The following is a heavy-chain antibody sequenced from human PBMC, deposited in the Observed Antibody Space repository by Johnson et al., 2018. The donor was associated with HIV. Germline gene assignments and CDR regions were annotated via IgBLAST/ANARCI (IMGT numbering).Heavy chain of an antibody. CDR1: GFTFSNYG. J-gene: IGHJ3*02. CDR3: ARGWDWGSLGAFDI. V-gene: IGHV3-30*19. Sequence: QVQVVESGGGVVQPGRSLRLSCAASGFTFSNYGMHWVRQAPGKGLEWVAVISYDGSNEYFADSVKGRFTISRDNFKNTLYLQMGSLRAEDTAVYYCARGWDWGSLGAFDIWGQGTMVTVSS. CDR2: ISYDGSNE. D-gene: IGHD7-27*01.